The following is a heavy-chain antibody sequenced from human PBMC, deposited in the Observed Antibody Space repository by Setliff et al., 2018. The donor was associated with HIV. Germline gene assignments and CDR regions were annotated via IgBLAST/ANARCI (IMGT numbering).Heavy chain of an antibody. D-gene: IGHD2-15*01. V-gene: IGHV3-48*02. CDR2: ISGTTNTI. Sequence: RLSCTGSGFTFSDYNMNWVRQTPGKGLEWISYISGTTNTIYYADSVKGRFTISRDNSKNSLYLQMSSLRDEDTAVYYCARDFRIIVPDVFDIWGRGTMVTVSS. CDR3: ARDFRIIVPDVFDI. J-gene: IGHJ3*02. CDR1: GFTFSDYN.